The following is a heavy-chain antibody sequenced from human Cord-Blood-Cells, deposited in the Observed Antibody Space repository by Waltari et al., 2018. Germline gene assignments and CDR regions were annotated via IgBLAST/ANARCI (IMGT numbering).Heavy chain of an antibody. J-gene: IGHJ3*02. D-gene: IGHD3-22*01. CDR2: IYPGYSET. CDR3: ARAHNYYDSSGYSWDAFDI. Sequence: EVQLVQSGAEVKKPGESMKISCKGSGYSFTSYWIGWVRQMPGKGLEWMGIIYPGYSETRYSPSFQGQVTISADKSISTAYLQWSSLKASDTAMYYCARAHNYYDSSGYSWDAFDIWGQGTMVTVSS. V-gene: IGHV5-51*01. CDR1: GYSFTSYW.